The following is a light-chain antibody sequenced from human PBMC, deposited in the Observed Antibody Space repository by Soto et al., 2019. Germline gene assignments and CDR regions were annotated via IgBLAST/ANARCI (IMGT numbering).Light chain of an antibody. CDR2: WAS. CDR3: LQYDSVPLT. J-gene: IGKJ4*01. CDR1: QSVLDSSSTKNH. V-gene: IGKV4-1*01. Sequence: DIVMTQSPDSLPVSLGERATIICKSSQSVLDSSSTKNHLAWYQQKPGQAPKLLIYWASTRKSGVADRFSGSGSGTDFTLTINNLQAEDVAVYYCLQYDSVPLTFGGGTRVAIK.